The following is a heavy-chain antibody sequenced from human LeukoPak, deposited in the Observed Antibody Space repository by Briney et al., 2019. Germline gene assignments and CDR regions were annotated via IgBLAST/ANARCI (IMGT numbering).Heavy chain of an antibody. Sequence: ASVKVSCKASGYTFTSYGNSWVRQAPGQGLEWMGWISAYNGNTNYAQKLQGRVTMTTDTSTSTAYMELRSLRSDDTAVYYCARGNYDFWSGYYYCDYWGQGTLVTVSS. CDR2: ISAYNGNT. CDR3: ARGNYDFWSGYYYCDY. J-gene: IGHJ4*02. V-gene: IGHV1-18*01. D-gene: IGHD3-3*01. CDR1: GYTFTSYG.